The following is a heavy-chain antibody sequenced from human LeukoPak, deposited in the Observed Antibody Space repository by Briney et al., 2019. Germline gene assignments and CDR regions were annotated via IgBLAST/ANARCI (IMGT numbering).Heavy chain of an antibody. CDR2: INPSGGST. J-gene: IGHJ4*02. Sequence: ASVKVSCKASGYTFTNYYMHWVRQAPGQGLEWMGIINPSGGSTSYAQKFQGRVTMTRDTSTSTVYMELNSLRSEDTAVYYCARDKGEPYYDFWSGYLTDTPLDYWGQGTLVTVSS. CDR1: GYTFTNYY. V-gene: IGHV1-46*01. CDR3: ARDKGEPYYDFWSGYLTDTPLDY. D-gene: IGHD3-3*01.